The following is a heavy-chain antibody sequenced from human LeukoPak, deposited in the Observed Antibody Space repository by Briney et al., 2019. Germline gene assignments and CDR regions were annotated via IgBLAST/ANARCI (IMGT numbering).Heavy chain of an antibody. CDR3: ARSQIAAAGGNYYYYGMDV. V-gene: IGHV1-3*01. J-gene: IGHJ6*04. CDR1: GYTFTSYA. D-gene: IGHD6-13*01. CDR2: INAGNGNT. Sequence: ASVKVSCKASGYTFTSYAMHRVRQAPGQRLEWMGWINAGNGNTKYSQKFQGRVTITRDTSASTAYMELSSLRSEDTAVYYCARSQIAAAGGNYYYYGMDVWGKGTTVTVSS.